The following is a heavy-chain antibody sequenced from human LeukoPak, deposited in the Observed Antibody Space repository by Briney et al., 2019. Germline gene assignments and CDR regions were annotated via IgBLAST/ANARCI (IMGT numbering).Heavy chain of an antibody. D-gene: IGHD3-22*01. J-gene: IGHJ3*02. CDR1: GGSISSGSYY. CDR3: ARGYFITMIVRDAFDI. Sequence: SETLSLTCTVSGGSISSGSYYWSWIRQPAGKGLEWIGRIYTSGSTNCNPSLKSRVTISVDTSKNQFSLKLSSVTAADTAVYYCARGYFITMIVRDAFDIWGQGTMVTVSS. V-gene: IGHV4-61*02. CDR2: IYTSGST.